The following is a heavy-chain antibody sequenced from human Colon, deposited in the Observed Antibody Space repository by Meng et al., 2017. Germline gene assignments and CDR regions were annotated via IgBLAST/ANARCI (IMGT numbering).Heavy chain of an antibody. J-gene: IGHJ6*02. CDR3: ARGPPRDLNYYYYGMDV. Sequence: SESLSLTCAVYSGSFSGYYWSWIRQPPGEGLEWIGEIHHSGSTNYNPSLKSRVTISVDTSKNQFSLKLSSVTAADTAVYYCARGPPRDLNYYYYGMDVWGQGTMVTVSS. D-gene: IGHD1-14*01. CDR1: SGSFSGYY. V-gene: IGHV4-34*01. CDR2: IHHSGST.